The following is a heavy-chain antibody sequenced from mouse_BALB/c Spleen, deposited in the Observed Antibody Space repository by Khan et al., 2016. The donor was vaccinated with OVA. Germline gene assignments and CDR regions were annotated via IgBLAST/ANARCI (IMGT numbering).Heavy chain of an antibody. CDR2: SSSLAYNF. CDR3: TRGSTVCFSY. D-gene: IGHD3-1*01. J-gene: IGHJ3*01. CDR1: GFTFSDYG. V-gene: IGHV5-15*02. Sequence: EVELVESGGGLVQPGGSRKLSCAASGFTFSDYGMAWIRQGPGKGPEWITFSSSLAYNFYYADTVTGRFTISSENAKNTLYLEMHSLRSEDTAIYYCTRGSTVCFSYGGQGTLVTVSA.